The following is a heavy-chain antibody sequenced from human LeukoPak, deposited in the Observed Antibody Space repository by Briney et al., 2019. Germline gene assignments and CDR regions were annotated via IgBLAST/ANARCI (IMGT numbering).Heavy chain of an antibody. D-gene: IGHD3-10*01. CDR1: GGTFSSYA. V-gene: IGHV1-69*13. J-gene: IGHJ4*02. CDR2: IIPIFGTA. Sequence: ASVKVSCKASGGTFSSYAISWVRQAPGQGLEWMGGIIPIFGTANYAQKFQGRVTITADESTSTAYMELSSLRSEDTAVYYCARYTYYYGSGSRNLAYYFDYWGQGTLVTVSS. CDR3: ARYTYYYGSGSRNLAYYFDY.